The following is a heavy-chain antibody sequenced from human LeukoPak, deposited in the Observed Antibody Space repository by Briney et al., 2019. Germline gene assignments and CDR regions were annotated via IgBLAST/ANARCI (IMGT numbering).Heavy chain of an antibody. CDR2: INHSGST. CDR3: ARELGGWSYLDS. V-gene: IGHV4-34*01. J-gene: IGHJ4*02. D-gene: IGHD6-19*01. Sequence: SETLSPTSAAYASTFSGYYWTWISHPPRTAPEWIGEINHSGSTNYNPSLKSRVTISVDTSKTQFSLKLSSVTAADPAVYYCARELGGWSYLDSWGQGTLVTVSS. CDR1: ASTFSGYY.